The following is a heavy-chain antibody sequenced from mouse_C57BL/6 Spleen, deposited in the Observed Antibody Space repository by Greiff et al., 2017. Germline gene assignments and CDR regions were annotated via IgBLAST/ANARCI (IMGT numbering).Heavy chain of an antibody. CDR2: ISDGGSYT. Sequence: EVHLVESGGGLVKPGGSLKLSCAASGFTFSSYAMSWVRQTPEKRLEWVATISDGGSYTYYPDNVKGRFTISRDNAKNNLYLQMSHLKSEDTAMYYCARDNSNYVDYWGQGTTLTVSS. D-gene: IGHD2-5*01. J-gene: IGHJ2*01. CDR3: ARDNSNYVDY. V-gene: IGHV5-4*01. CDR1: GFTFSSYA.